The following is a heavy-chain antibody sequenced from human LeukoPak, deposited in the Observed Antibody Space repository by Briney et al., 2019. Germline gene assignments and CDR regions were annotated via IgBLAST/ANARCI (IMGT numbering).Heavy chain of an antibody. D-gene: IGHD3-9*01. J-gene: IGHJ4*02. CDR1: GGSISSYY. V-gene: IGHV4-59*01. Sequence: SETLSLTCTVSGGSISSYYWSWIRQPPGKGLEWIGHICYSGSTNYNPSLKSRVTISVDTSKNQFSLKLSSVTAADTAVYYCARHVWLQPFDYWGQGTLVTVSS. CDR2: ICYSGST. CDR3: ARHVWLQPFDY.